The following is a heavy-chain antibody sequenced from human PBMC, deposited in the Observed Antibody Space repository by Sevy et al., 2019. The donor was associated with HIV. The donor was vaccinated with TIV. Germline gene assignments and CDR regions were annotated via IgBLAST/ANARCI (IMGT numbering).Heavy chain of an antibody. CDR2: ISTGGVFT. D-gene: IGHD3-10*01. CDR1: GFTFNSYA. V-gene: IGHV3-23*01. J-gene: IGHJ4*02. Sequence: GGSLRLSCATSGFTFNSYAMSWVRQAPGKGLEWVSTISTGGVFTYYADSVKGRFSISRDNFNNTLFLQMNSLRADDTAMYYCAKDFLSPNYYGTQFDFWGQGTVVTVSS. CDR3: AKDFLSPNYYGTQFDF.